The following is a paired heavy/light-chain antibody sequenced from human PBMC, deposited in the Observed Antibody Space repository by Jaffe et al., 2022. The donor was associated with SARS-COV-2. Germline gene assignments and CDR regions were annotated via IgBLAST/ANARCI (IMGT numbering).Light chain of an antibody. CDR1: QRISTW. V-gene: IGKV1-5*03. CDR2: QAS. CDR3: QQYNTYSGT. Sequence: DIQMTQSPSTLSASVGDRVTITCRASQRISTWLAWYQQKPGKAPKLLIYQASSLESGVPSRFSGGGSGTEFTLTISSLQPDDFATYYCQQYNTYSGTFGQGTKVEIK. J-gene: IGKJ1*01.
Heavy chain of an antibody. J-gene: IGHJ4*02. Sequence: EVQLVQSGAEVKKPGESLKISCKASGYSFTSYWIGWVRQMPGKGLEWMGIIYPGDSDTRYSPSFQGQVTISADKSISTAYLQWTSLKASDTAMYYCGQFDSSGYIDYWGQGTLVTVFS. D-gene: IGHD3-22*01. CDR2: IYPGDSDT. CDR1: GYSFTSYW. CDR3: GQFDSSGYIDY. V-gene: IGHV5-51*01.